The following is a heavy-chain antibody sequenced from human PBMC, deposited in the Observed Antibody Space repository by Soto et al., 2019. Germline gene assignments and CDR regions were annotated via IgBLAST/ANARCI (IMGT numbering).Heavy chain of an antibody. V-gene: IGHV1-69*12. J-gene: IGHJ4*02. Sequence: QVQLVQSGAEVKKPGSSVKVSCKASGGTFSSYAISWVRQAPGQGLEWMGGIIPIFGTANYAQKFQGRVTITADGSPSTAYLELSSLRSEDTAVYDCAGDSRFCIGGSWCLLPGIGYWGQGTLVTVSS. CDR2: IIPIFGTA. CDR3: AGDSRFCIGGSWCLLPGIGY. CDR1: GGTFSSYA. D-gene: IGHD2-15*01.